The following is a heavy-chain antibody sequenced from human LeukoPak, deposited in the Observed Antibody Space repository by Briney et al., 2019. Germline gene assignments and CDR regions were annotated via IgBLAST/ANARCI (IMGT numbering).Heavy chain of an antibody. CDR2: INSDGSST. D-gene: IGHD6-13*01. V-gene: IGHV3-74*01. J-gene: IGHJ4*02. CDR1: GFTFSSYW. Sequence: GGSLRLSCAASGFTFSSYWMHWVRQAPGKGLVWVSCINSDGSSTSYADSVKGRFTISRDNAKNTLYLQMNSLRAEDTAVYYCARDRGSSSDYFDYWGQGTLVTVSS. CDR3: ARDRGSSSDYFDY.